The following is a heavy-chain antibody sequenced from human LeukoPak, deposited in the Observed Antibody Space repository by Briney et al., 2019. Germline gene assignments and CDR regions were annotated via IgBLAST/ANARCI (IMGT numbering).Heavy chain of an antibody. V-gene: IGHV3-23*01. CDR3: ATFLAIVTARDSLYFQH. CDR1: GFTFSNYA. J-gene: IGHJ1*01. CDR2: VSGSGGVT. D-gene: IGHD3-3*02. Sequence: GGSLRLSCAASGFTFSNYAMSWVRQAPGKGLEWVSGVSGSGGVTYHADSVKGRFTISRDNSKNTLHLQMNSLRAEDTAVYYCATFLAIVTARDSLYFQHWGQGTLVTVSS.